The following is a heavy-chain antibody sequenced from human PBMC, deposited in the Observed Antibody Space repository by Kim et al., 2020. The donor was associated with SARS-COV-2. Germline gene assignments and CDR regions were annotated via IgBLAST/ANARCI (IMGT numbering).Heavy chain of an antibody. CDR3: AQDKGYGSGSYRFDY. CDR1: GSTFDDYA. J-gene: IGHJ4*02. D-gene: IGHD3-10*01. Sequence: GGSLRLSCTASGSTFDDYAMHWVRQAPGKGLEWVSLISWDGGSYYYADSVKGRFTISRDNNLNSLYLQMNSLRTEDTAFYYCAQDKGYGSGSYRFDYWGQGTLVTVSS. CDR2: ISWDGGSY. V-gene: IGHV3-43D*03.